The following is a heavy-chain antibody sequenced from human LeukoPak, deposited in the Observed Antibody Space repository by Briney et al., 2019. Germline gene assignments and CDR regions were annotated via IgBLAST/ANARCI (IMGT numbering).Heavy chain of an antibody. D-gene: IGHD6-13*01. CDR3: ARDSSSWLYDY. CDR1: GGTFSSYA. Sequence: SVKVSRKASGGTFSSYAISWVRQAPGQGLEWMGRIIPILGIANYAQKFQGRVTITADKSTSTAYMELSSLRSEDTAVYYCARDSSSWLYDYWGQGTLVTVSS. V-gene: IGHV1-69*04. J-gene: IGHJ4*02. CDR2: IIPILGIA.